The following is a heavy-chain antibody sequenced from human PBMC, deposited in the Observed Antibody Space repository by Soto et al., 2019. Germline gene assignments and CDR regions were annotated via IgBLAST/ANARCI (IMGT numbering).Heavy chain of an antibody. CDR2: IYYSGNT. Sequence: SETLSLTCAVSGGSISSDNYWSWIRQPPGKGLEWIGHIYYSGNTDYNPSLKSRLAISIDTSKNQFSLKLSSVTAADTAVYFCAREGGESSDGLYYFDSWGQGSLVTVSS. V-gene: IGHV4-30-4*01. J-gene: IGHJ4*02. CDR3: AREGGESSDGLYYFDS. CDR1: GGSISSDNY. D-gene: IGHD3-16*01.